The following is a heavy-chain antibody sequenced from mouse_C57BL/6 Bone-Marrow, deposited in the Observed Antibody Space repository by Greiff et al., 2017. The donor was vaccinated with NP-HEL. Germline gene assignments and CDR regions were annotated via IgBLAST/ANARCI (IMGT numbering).Heavy chain of an antibody. CDR2: INPSNGGT. D-gene: IGHD2-3*01. V-gene: IGHV1-53*01. CDR3: ARASRLLLAWFAY. CDR1: GYTFTSYW. J-gene: IGHJ3*01. Sequence: QVQLQQPGTELVKPGASVKLSCKASGYTFTSYWMHWVKQRPGQGLEWIGNINPSNGGTNYIEKFKSKATLTVDKSSSTAYMQLSSLTSEDSAVYYCARASRLLLAWFAYWGQGTLVTVSA.